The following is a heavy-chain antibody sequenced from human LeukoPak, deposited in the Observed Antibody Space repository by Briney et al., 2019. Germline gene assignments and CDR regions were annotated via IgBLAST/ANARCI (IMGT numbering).Heavy chain of an antibody. V-gene: IGHV1-69*13. Sequence: ASVKVSCKASGGTFSSYAISWVRQAPGQGLEWMGGIIPIFGTANYAQKFQGRVTITADESTSTAYMELSSLRPEDTAVYYCAREAQGAAVDYWGQGTLVTVSS. CDR1: GGTFSSYA. CDR2: IIPIFGTA. D-gene: IGHD6-13*01. CDR3: AREAQGAAVDY. J-gene: IGHJ4*02.